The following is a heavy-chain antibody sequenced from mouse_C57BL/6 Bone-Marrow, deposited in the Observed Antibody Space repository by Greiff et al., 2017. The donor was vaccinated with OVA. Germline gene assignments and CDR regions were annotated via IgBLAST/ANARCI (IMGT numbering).Heavy chain of an antibody. CDR2: ISSGGSYT. V-gene: IGHV5-6*01. D-gene: IGHD1-1*01. J-gene: IGHJ2*01. Sequence: EVKLMESGGDLVKPGGSLKLSCAASGFTFSSYGMSWVRQTPDKRLEWVATISSGGSYTYYPDSGKGRFTISRDNAKNTLYLQMSSLKSEDTAMYYCARHYYGSSYFDYWGQGTTLTVSS. CDR3: ARHYYGSSYFDY. CDR1: GFTFSSYG.